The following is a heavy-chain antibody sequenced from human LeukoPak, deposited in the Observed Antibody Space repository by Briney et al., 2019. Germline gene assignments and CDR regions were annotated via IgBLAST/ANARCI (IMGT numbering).Heavy chain of an antibody. CDR2: TSYRSKWYN. J-gene: IGHJ5*02. CDR3: ARGPMVRGVIIYNWFDP. V-gene: IGHV6-1*01. D-gene: IGHD3-10*01. CDR1: GDSVSSNSAA. Sequence: SQTLSLTCAISGDSVSSNSAAWNWIRQSPSRGLEWLGRTSYRSKWYNDYAVSVKSRITINPDTSKNQFSLQLNSVTPEDTAVYYCARGPMVRGVIIYNWFDPWGQGTLVTVSS.